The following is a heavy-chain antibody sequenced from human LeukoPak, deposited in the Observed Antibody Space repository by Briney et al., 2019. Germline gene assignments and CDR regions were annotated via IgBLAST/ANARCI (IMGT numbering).Heavy chain of an antibody. V-gene: IGHV3-23*01. J-gene: IGHJ4*02. D-gene: IGHD3-3*01. CDR1: GFTFSSSA. CDR3: AKSISRITIFGVLIRGFDY. CDR2: ISGSGDTT. Sequence: GGSLRLSCAASGFTFSSSAMSWVRQAPGKGLEWVSSISGSGDTTYYTDSVKGRFTTSRDNSKNTLYLRMNSLRAEDTAVYYCAKSISRITIFGVLIRGFDYWGQGTLVTVSS.